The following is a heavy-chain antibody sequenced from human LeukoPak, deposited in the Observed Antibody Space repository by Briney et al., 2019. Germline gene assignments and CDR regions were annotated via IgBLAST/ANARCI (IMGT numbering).Heavy chain of an antibody. J-gene: IGHJ3*02. V-gene: IGHV3-21*01. CDR2: ISSSSSYI. CDR1: GFTFSSYS. CDR3: ARVDDSSEAFDI. D-gene: IGHD3-22*01. Sequence: PGGSLRLSCAASGFTFSSYSMNWVRQAPGKGLEWVSSISSSSSYIYYADSVKGRFTISRDNAKNSLYLQMNRLRAEDTAVYYCARVDDSSEAFDIWGQGTMVTVSS.